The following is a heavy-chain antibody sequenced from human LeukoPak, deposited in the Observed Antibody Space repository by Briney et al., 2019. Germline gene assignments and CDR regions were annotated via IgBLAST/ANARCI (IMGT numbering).Heavy chain of an antibody. CDR3: ARNFGL. V-gene: IGHV3-69-1*01. CDR2: VSSSMTI. J-gene: IGHJ2*01. CDR1: GFTFSNFH. Sequence: GGCLRLSCAASGFTFSNFHMNWVRQAPGKGPEWVSFVSSSMTIYSADSVKGRFTISRDNAKNSLYLQMDSLRAEDTAVYYCARNFGLWGRGTLVTVSS.